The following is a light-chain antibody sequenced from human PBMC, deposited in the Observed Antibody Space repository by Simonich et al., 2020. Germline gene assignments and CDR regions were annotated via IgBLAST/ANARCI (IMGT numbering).Light chain of an antibody. CDR2: KAS. CDR3: QQYNSYSWT. Sequence: DIQMTQSPSTLSASVGDRVTITCRASQSISSWLAWYQQKPGKAHKLLLYKASSLESGVPSRFSGSGSGTEFTLTISSLQPDGFATYYCQQYNSYSWTFGQGTKVEIK. CDR1: QSISSW. V-gene: IGKV1-5*03. J-gene: IGKJ1*01.